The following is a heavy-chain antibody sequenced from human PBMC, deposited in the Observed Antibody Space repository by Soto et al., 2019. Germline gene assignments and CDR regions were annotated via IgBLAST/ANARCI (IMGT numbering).Heavy chain of an antibody. CDR2: ISYDGSNK. J-gene: IGHJ6*02. V-gene: IGHV3-30*03. Sequence: QVQLVESGGGVVQPGRSLRLSCAASGFTFSSYGMHWVRQAPGKGLEWVAVISYDGSNKYYADSVKGRFTISRDNSKNRLCLQMNSRRAGETAVYYCARGLLRAGRACGMDVWGRGTTVTVSS. CDR3: ARGLLRAGRACGMDV. CDR1: GFTFSSYG.